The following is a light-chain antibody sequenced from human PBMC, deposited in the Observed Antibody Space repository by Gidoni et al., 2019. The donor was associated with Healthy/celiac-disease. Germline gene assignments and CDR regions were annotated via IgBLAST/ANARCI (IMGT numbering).Light chain of an antibody. CDR2: GAS. CDR3: QQYNNWPPL. CDR1: QSVSSN. Sequence: IVMTQSPATLSVSPGERATLSCRASQSVSSNLAWYQQKPGQAPGLLIYGASTRATGIPARFSGSGSGTEFTLTISSLQSEDFAVYYCQQYNNWPPLFGGGTKVEIK. V-gene: IGKV3-15*01. J-gene: IGKJ4*01.